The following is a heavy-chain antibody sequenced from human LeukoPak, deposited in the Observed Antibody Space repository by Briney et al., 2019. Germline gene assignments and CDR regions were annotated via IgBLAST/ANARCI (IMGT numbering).Heavy chain of an antibody. CDR3: ARGPSSSWPLVRRYYFDY. V-gene: IGHV4-34*01. CDR1: GGSFSGYY. D-gene: IGHD6-13*01. J-gene: IGHJ4*02. CDR2: INHSGST. Sequence: KASETLSLTCTVSGGSFSGYYWSWIRQPPGKGLEWIGEINHSGSTNYNPSLKSRVTISVDTSKNQFSLKLSSVTAADTAVYYCARGPSSSWPLVRRYYFDYWGQGTLVTVSS.